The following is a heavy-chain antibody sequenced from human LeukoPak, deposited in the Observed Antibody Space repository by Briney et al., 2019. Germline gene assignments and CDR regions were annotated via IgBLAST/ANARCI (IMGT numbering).Heavy chain of an antibody. D-gene: IGHD3-10*01. V-gene: IGHV4-39*01. CDR2: IYYSGST. Sequence: SETLSLTCTVSGGSISSSSYYWGWIRQPPGKGLEWIGSIYYSGSTYYNPSLKSRVTISVDTSKNQFSLKLSSVTAADTAVYYCARKARRFRDHTGFDPWGQGTLVTVSS. J-gene: IGHJ5*02. CDR3: ARKARRFRDHTGFDP. CDR1: GGSISSSSYY.